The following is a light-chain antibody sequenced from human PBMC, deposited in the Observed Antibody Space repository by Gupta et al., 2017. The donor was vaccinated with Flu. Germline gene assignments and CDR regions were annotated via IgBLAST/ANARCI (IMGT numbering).Light chain of an antibody. CDR3: MQNTDCPLT. CDR2: EVS. Sequence: VMIQAPLPLSVTPGQPASISCKSSQSLLHNDGKTYLYWFLQKPGQPPHLLIYEVSNRDSGVPDRFSGSGSGTDFTLKISRVEAEDVGVYYCMQNTDCPLTFGGGTKVEIK. V-gene: IGKV2D-29*01. J-gene: IGKJ4*01. CDR1: QSLLHNDGKTY.